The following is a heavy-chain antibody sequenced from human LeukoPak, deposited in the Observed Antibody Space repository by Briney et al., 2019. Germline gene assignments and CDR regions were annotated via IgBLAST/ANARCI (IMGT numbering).Heavy chain of an antibody. CDR3: ARDYGATYHDILTGYSY. CDR1: GFTFNSYG. Sequence: GGSLRLSCAASGFTFNSYGMHWVRQAPGKGLGWVAVIWYDGSIKYYADSVKGRFTISRDNSKNTLYLQMNSLRAEDTAVYYCARDYGATYHDILTGYSYWGQGTLVTVSS. D-gene: IGHD3-9*01. CDR2: IWYDGSIK. J-gene: IGHJ4*02. V-gene: IGHV3-33*01.